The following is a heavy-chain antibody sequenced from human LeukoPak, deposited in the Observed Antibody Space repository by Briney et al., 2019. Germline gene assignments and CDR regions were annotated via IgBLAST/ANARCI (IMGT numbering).Heavy chain of an antibody. V-gene: IGHV4-38-2*01. J-gene: IGHJ5*02. CDR1: GYSISSGYY. D-gene: IGHD3-3*01. Sequence: SETLSLTCAVSGYSISSGYYWGWIRQPPGKGLEWIGSIYHSGSTYYNPSLKSRVTISVDTSKNQFSLKLSSVTAADTAVYYCARGPYQLRRWFDPWGQGTLVTVSS. CDR3: ARGPYQLRRWFDP. CDR2: IYHSGST.